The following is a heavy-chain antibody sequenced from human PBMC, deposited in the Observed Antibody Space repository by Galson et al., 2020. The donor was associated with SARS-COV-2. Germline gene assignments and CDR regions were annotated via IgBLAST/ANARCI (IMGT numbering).Heavy chain of an antibody. V-gene: IGHV5-51*01. CDR3: AGRHDDYNWGLYYFDY. Sequence: GESLKISCKGSGYIFTTYSIGWIRQMPERGLEWMGIVNPVDSETKYSPSFQGQVTISADTSISTAYLQWNSLKSSDSAMYYCAGRHDDYNWGLYYFDYWGQGALVTVSS. CDR2: VNPVDSET. D-gene: IGHD3-16*01. CDR1: GYIFTTYS. J-gene: IGHJ4*02.